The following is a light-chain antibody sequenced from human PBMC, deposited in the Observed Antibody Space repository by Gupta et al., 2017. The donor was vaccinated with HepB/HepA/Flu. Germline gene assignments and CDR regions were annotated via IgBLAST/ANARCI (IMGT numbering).Light chain of an antibody. Sequence: EIVLTQSPGTLSLSPGDRATLSCRAGQSVSSNYLAWYQQKPGQAPRLLIYAASGRATGIPDRFSGSGSGTDFTLTISRLEPEDFAVYYCQQDGSLPVTFGQGTRLEIK. J-gene: IGKJ5*01. CDR1: QSVSSNY. CDR2: AAS. CDR3: QQDGSLPVT. V-gene: IGKV3-20*01.